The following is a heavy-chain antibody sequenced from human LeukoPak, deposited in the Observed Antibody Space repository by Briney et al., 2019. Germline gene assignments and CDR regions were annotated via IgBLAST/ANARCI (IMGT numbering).Heavy chain of an antibody. Sequence: KPEGSLRLSCAASGFTFSSYSMNWVRQAPGKVLEWVSSISSSSSYIYYADSVKGRFTISRDNAKNSLYLQMNSLRAEDTAVYYCARDPEIAYDSSGYYGTDYWGQGTLVTVSS. V-gene: IGHV3-21*01. J-gene: IGHJ4*02. CDR1: GFTFSSYS. CDR2: ISSSSSYI. CDR3: ARDPEIAYDSSGYYGTDY. D-gene: IGHD3-22*01.